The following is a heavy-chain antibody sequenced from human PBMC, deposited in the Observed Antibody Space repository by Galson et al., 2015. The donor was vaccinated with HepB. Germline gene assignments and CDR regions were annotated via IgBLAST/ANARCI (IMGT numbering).Heavy chain of an antibody. CDR1: GFTFSSYA. V-gene: IGHV3-30-3*01. CDR2: ISYDGSNK. J-gene: IGHJ4*02. CDR3: ARGPAAAL. D-gene: IGHD2-2*01. Sequence: SLRLSCAASGFTFSSYAMHWVRQAPGKGLEWVAVISYDGSNKYYADSVKGRFTISRDNSKNTLYLQMNSLRAEDTGVYYCARGPAAALWGQGTLVTVSS.